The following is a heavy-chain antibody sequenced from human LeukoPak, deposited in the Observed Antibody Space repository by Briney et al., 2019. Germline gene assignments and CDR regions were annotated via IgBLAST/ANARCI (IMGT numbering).Heavy chain of an antibody. CDR1: GFTFSRYW. CDR2: IKQDGSER. Sequence: PGGSLRLSCAASGFTFSRYWMSWVRQAPGKGLEWVANIKQDGSERYYVDSVKGRFTISRDNAKNSLYLQMNNLRAGDTAVCYCARDYYYYYMDVWGEGTTVTVSS. V-gene: IGHV3-7*01. J-gene: IGHJ6*03. CDR3: ARDYYYYYMDV.